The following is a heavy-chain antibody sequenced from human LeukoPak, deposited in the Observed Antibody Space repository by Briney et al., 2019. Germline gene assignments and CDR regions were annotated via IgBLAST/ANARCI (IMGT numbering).Heavy chain of an antibody. CDR3: ARVEDTQNYYYYGMDV. J-gene: IGHJ6*02. Sequence: GRSLRLSCAASGFTFSSYAMHWVRQAPGKGLEWVAVISYDGSSKYYADSVKGRFTISRDNSKNTLYLQMNSLRAEDTAVYYCARVEDTQNYYYYGMDVWGQGTTVTVSS. CDR2: ISYDGSSK. D-gene: IGHD2-15*01. V-gene: IGHV3-30-3*01. CDR1: GFTFSSYA.